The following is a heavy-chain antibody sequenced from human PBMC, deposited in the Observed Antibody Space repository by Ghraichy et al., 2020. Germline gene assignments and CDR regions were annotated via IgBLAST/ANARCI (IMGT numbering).Heavy chain of an antibody. D-gene: IGHD7-27*01. CDR1: GFTFSGYS. V-gene: IGHV3-30*04. J-gene: IGHJ3*02. CDR3: GKAAEKWGRKGWDAFDI. Sequence: GGSLRLSCAASGFTFSGYSMHWVRQGPGKGLEWVAVISDDGRPKFYADSVKGRFTISRDNSNNTLSLQMNSLRPDDTAVYFCGKAAEKWGRKGWDAFDIWGQGTMVTVSS. CDR2: ISDDGRPK.